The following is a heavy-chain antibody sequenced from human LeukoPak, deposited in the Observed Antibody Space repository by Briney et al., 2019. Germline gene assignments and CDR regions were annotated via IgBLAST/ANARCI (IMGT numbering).Heavy chain of an antibody. CDR1: GVSISSYY. CDR2: IYYSGST. V-gene: IGHV4-59*01. J-gene: IGHJ3*02. Sequence: SETLSLTCTVSGVSISSYYWSWIRQPPGKGLEWIGYIYYSGSTNYNPSLKSRVTISVGTSKNQFSLKLSSVTAADTAVYYCARDHSSGWPGGYDAFDIWGQGTMVTVSS. D-gene: IGHD6-19*01. CDR3: ARDHSSGWPGGYDAFDI.